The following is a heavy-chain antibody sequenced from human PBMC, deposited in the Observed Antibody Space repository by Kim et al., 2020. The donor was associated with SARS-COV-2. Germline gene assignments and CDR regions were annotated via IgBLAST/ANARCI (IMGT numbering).Heavy chain of an antibody. Sequence: SETLSLTCGVSGGSINSDVYYWSWLRQCPGKGLEWIGYFYSSASTYYNPSLEGRVAISVDTSQSQFSLKLTSVTAADTAVYFCARGSHNAYGDYWGRGTLVTVSS. J-gene: IGHJ4*02. CDR3: ARGSHNAYGDY. V-gene: IGHV4-31*11. CDR2: FYSSAST. CDR1: GGSINSDVYY. D-gene: IGHD5-12*01.